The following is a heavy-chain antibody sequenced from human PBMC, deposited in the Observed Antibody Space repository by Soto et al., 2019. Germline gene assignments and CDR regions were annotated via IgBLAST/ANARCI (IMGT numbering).Heavy chain of an antibody. Sequence: WGSLRLSCAASGFTFSSYAMHWARQAPGKGLEWVAVISYDVSNKYYADSVKGRFTISRDNSKKTLYLQMNSLRAEDTAVYYCARDARGKMIVVAKNYCEYWGQGTLVNVSP. D-gene: IGHD3-22*01. V-gene: IGHV3-30-3*01. CDR2: ISYDVSNK. CDR1: GFTFSSYA. J-gene: IGHJ4*02. CDR3: ARDARGKMIVVAKNYCEY.